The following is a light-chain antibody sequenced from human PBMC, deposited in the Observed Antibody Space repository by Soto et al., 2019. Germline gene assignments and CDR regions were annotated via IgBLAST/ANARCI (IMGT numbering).Light chain of an antibody. V-gene: IGKV3-11*01. CDR3: QQRSNWPP. Sequence: IVMTQSPATLSVSPGARAPLSCRASQSVSSYLAWYQQKPGQAPRLLIYDASNRATGIPARFSGSGSGTDFTLTISSLEPEDFAVYYCQQRSNWPPFGQGTRLEI. J-gene: IGKJ5*01. CDR2: DAS. CDR1: QSVSSY.